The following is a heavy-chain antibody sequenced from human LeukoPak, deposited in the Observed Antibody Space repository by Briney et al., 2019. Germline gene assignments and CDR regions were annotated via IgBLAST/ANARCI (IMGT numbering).Heavy chain of an antibody. V-gene: IGHV4-61*01. CDR1: GASVSSGNSY. D-gene: IGHD6-19*01. J-gene: IGHJ4*02. Sequence: SETLSLTCTVSGASVSSGNSYWSWIRQAPGKGLEWIGYFYYSGSTSYSPSLKSRVTISADTSKNQFSLRLRSVTAADMAVYYCAREAQSSGAMGCWGQGILVTVSS. CDR2: FYYSGST. CDR3: AREAQSSGAMGC.